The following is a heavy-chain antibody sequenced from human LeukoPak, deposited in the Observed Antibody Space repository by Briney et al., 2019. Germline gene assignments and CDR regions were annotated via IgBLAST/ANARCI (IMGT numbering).Heavy chain of an antibody. J-gene: IGHJ4*02. D-gene: IGHD1-26*01. CDR3: ARDVGATPGYFDY. V-gene: IGHV4-59*01. Sequence: SETLSLTCTVSGGSISSYYWSWLRQPPGKGLEYIGYTHYSGSTNYNPSLKSRVTISLDTSGNQFSLKLSSVTAADTAVYYCARDVGATPGYFDYWGQGTLVTVSS. CDR2: THYSGST. CDR1: GGSISSYY.